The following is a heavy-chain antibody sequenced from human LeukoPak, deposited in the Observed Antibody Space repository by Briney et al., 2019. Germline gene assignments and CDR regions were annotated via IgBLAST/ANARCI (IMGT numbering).Heavy chain of an antibody. Sequence: ASVKVSCKASGYTFTSYDINWVRQATGQGLEWMGWMNPNSGNTGYAQKFQGRVTMTRDTSISTAYMGLRSLRSDDTAVYYCARDLLPLPVLRPEVPLHLNWFDPWGQGTLVTVSS. J-gene: IGHJ5*02. CDR2: MNPNSGNT. CDR3: ARDLLPLPVLRPEVPLHLNWFDP. V-gene: IGHV1-8*01. D-gene: IGHD1-14*01. CDR1: GYTFTSYD.